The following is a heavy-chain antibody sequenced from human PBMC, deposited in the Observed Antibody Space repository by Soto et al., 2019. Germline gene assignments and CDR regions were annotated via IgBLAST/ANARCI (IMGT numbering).Heavy chain of an antibody. D-gene: IGHD4-4*01. J-gene: IGHJ3*02. CDR3: AKEMATVFDAFAI. V-gene: IGHV3-23*01. CDR2: ISGSGGSA. Sequence: GGSLRLSCAASGFTFSNDAMDWVRQAPGKGLEWVSVISGSGGSAYNADSVQGRFTISRDNSKNTLYLQMNSLRAGDTAIYYCAKEMATVFDAFAIWGQGTMVTVSS. CDR1: GFTFSNDA.